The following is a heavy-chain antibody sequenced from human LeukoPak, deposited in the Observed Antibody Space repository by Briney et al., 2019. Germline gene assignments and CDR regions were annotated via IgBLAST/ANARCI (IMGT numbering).Heavy chain of an antibody. J-gene: IGHJ5*02. CDR3: AKDGFRYSSGWYSNWFDP. CDR1: GFTFSSYG. CDR2: ISYDGSNK. D-gene: IGHD6-19*01. V-gene: IGHV3-30*18. Sequence: GGSLRLSCAASGFTFSSYGMHWVRQAPGKGLECVAVISYDGSNKYYADSVKGRFTISRDNSKNTLYLQMNSLRGEDTAVYYGAKDGFRYSSGWYSNWFDPWGQGTLVTVSS.